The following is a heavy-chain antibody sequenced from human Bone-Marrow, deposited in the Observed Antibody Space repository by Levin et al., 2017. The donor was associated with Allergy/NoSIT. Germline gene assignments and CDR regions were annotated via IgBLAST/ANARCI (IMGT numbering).Heavy chain of an antibody. CDR2: IYTSGST. V-gene: IGHV4-4*07. CDR1: GGSISSYY. J-gene: IGHJ4*02. D-gene: IGHD5-12*01. CDR3: ARGLYSGYDYWYYFDY. Sequence: PSETLSLTCTVSGGSISSYYWSWIRQPAGKGLEWIGRIYTSGSTNYNPSLKSRVTMSVDTSKNQFSLKLSSVTAADTAVYYCARGLYSGYDYWYYFDYWGQGTLVTVSS.